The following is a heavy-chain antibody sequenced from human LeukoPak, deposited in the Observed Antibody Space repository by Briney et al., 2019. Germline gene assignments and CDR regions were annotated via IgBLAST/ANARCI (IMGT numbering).Heavy chain of an antibody. V-gene: IGHV3-74*01. CDR1: GFTFSSYW. CDR2: INSDGSST. Sequence: AGGSLSLSCAASGFTFSSYWMHWVRQAPGKGPVWVSRINSDGSSTSYADSVKGRFTISRDNAKNTLYLQMNSLRAEDTAVYYCARVGTDGWELVRPRAFDIWGQGTMVTVSS. J-gene: IGHJ3*02. CDR3: ARVGTDGWELVRPRAFDI. D-gene: IGHD1-26*01.